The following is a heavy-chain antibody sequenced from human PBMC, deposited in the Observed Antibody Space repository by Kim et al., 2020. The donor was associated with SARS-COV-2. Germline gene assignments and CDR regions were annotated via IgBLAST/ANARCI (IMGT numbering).Heavy chain of an antibody. CDR3: ARSASYSSSSEFDY. J-gene: IGHJ4*02. Sequence: YAQSCSGRFVFAMDTSVSTAYLQISSLKAEDTAVYYCARSASYSSSSEFDYWGQGTLVTVSS. D-gene: IGHD6-6*01. V-gene: IGHV7-4-1*02.